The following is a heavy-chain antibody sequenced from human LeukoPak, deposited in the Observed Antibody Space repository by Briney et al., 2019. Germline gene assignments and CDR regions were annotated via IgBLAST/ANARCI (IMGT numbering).Heavy chain of an antibody. CDR2: ISWNSGSI. Sequence: PRGSLRLSCAASGFTFDDYAMHWVRQAPGKGLEWVSGISWNSGSIGYADSVKGRFTISRDNAKNSLYLQMNSLRAEDTALYYCAKDRSSSWYIGWFDPWGQGTLVTVSS. J-gene: IGHJ5*02. D-gene: IGHD6-13*01. CDR3: AKDRSSSWYIGWFDP. V-gene: IGHV3-9*01. CDR1: GFTFDDYA.